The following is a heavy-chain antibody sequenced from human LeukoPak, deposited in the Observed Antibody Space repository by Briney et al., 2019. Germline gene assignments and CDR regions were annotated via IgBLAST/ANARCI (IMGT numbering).Heavy chain of an antibody. CDR3: ANFKAVFPAGWFDP. J-gene: IGHJ5*02. CDR1: GGSISSYY. Sequence: SETLSLTCTVSGGSISSYYWSWIRQPPGKGLEWIGYIYYSGSTNYNPSLKSRDTISVDTSKNQFSLKLSSVTAADTAVYYCANFKAVFPAGWFDPWGQGTLVTVSS. CDR2: IYYSGST. V-gene: IGHV4-59*01.